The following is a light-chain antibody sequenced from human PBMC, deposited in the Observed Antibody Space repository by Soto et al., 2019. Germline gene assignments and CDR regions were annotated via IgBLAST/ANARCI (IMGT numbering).Light chain of an antibody. V-gene: IGKV3-11*01. CDR1: QSVSSY. CDR2: DAS. Sequence: PGARATLSCRASQSVSSYLAWYQQKPGQAPRLLIYDASNRATGIPARFSGSGSGTDFTLTISSLEPEDFAVYYCQQRSNWPAITFGQGTRLEIK. J-gene: IGKJ5*01. CDR3: QQRSNWPAIT.